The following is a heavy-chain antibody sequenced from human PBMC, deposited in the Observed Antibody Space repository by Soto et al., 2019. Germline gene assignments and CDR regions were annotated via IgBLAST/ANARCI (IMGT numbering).Heavy chain of an antibody. CDR2: ISSSSSYI. CDR3: AGGGLDCSSTSCYDY. CDR1: GFTFSSYS. J-gene: IGHJ4*02. Sequence: GGSLRLSCAASGFTFSSYSMNWVRQAPGKGLEWVSSISSSSSYIYYADSVKGRFTISRDNAKNSLYLQMNSLRAEDTAVYYCAGGGLDCSSTSCYDYWGQGTLVTVSS. V-gene: IGHV3-21*01. D-gene: IGHD2-2*01.